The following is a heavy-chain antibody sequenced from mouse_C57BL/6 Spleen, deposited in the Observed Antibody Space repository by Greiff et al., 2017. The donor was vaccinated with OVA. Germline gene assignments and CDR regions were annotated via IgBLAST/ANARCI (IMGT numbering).Heavy chain of an antibody. J-gene: IGHJ1*03. CDR2: IYPGDGDT. CDR3: ARGGQGRWYFDD. CDR1: GYAFSSYW. V-gene: IGHV1-80*01. Sequence: VQLQQSGAELVKPGASVKISCKASGYAFSSYWMDLVKQRPGKGLEWIGQIYPGDGDTNYNGKFKGKATLTADKSSSSAYMQLSSLTSEDSAVYCCARGGQGRWYFDDWGTGTTVTVSS. D-gene: IGHD3-3*01.